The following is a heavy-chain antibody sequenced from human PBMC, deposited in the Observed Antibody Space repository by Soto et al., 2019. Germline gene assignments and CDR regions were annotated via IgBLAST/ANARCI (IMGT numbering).Heavy chain of an antibody. CDR3: ARATIFGVVIVNDAFDI. D-gene: IGHD3-3*01. CDR2: FRESGGTT. CDR1: GFGFTFSTSA. J-gene: IGHJ3*02. V-gene: IGHV3-23*01. Sequence: GGSLRLSCAASGFGFTFSTSAMSWVRQAPGKGLEWVSTFRESGGTTHYANSVKGRFTISRDTSKNMLYLQMNSLRAEDTAIYYCARATIFGVVIVNDAFDIWGQGTMVTVS.